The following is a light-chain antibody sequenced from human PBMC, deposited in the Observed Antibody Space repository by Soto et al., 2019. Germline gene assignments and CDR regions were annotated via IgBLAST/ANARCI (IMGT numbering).Light chain of an antibody. CDR1: QGIGNS. CDR2: SAS. CDR3: QKYNTVPAT. Sequence: DIQMTQSPPSLSASVGDRVTITCRASQGIGNSLAWYQQKPGTVPILLIYSASTLQSGVPARFSGSGSGTDFTLTISSLQPEDVAAYYCQKYNTVPATFGQGTRLEIK. J-gene: IGKJ5*01. V-gene: IGKV1-27*01.